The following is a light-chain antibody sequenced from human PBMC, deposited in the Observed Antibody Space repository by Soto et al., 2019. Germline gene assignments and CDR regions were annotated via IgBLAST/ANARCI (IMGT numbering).Light chain of an antibody. CDR1: QSISNW. Sequence: DILLTQSPSTLAASAGDRVTITCRASQSISNWLAWYQQKPGKAPKLLIYEASSLQSGVPSRFSGSGSGTVFTLTISSLQPGDFATYYCQQSQTYPYTFGQGTKLEIK. CDR3: QQSQTYPYT. CDR2: EAS. J-gene: IGKJ2*01. V-gene: IGKV1-5*03.